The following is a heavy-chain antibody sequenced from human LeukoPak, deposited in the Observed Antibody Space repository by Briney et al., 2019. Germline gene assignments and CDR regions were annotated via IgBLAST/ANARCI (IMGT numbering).Heavy chain of an antibody. CDR2: IYTSGST. Sequence: SETLSLTCTVSGGSISSGSYYWSWIRQPAGKGLEWIGRIYTSGSTNYNPSLKSRVTISVDTSKNQFSLNLSSVTAADTAVYYCTRHSSGYYYLDYWGQGTLVTVSS. CDR1: GGSISSGSYY. V-gene: IGHV4-61*02. CDR3: TRHSSGYYYLDY. D-gene: IGHD3-22*01. J-gene: IGHJ4*02.